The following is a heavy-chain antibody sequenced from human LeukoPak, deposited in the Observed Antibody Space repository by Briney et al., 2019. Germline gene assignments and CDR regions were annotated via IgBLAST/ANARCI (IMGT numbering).Heavy chain of an antibody. D-gene: IGHD3-22*01. CDR2: ISWNSGSI. CDR3: AKGNYYDNSGYYGD. J-gene: IGHJ4*02. V-gene: IGHV3-9*03. Sequence: GGSLRLSCAASGFTFDDYAMHWVRQVPGKGLEWVSGISWNSGSIGYADSVKGRFTISRDNAKNSLYLQMNSLTAEDMALYYCAKGNYYDNSGYYGDWGQGTLVTVSS. CDR1: GFTFDDYA.